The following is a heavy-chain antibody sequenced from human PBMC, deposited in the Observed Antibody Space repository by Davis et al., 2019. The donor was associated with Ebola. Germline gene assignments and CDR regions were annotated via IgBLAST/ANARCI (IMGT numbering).Heavy chain of an antibody. J-gene: IGHJ3*02. D-gene: IGHD3-16*01. CDR1: GGTFSSYA. V-gene: IGHV1-69*13. CDR2: IIPIFGTA. Sequence: SVKVSCKASGGTFSSYAISWVRQAPGQGLEWMGGIIPIFGTANYAQKFQGRVTITADESTSTAYMELSSLRSEDTAVYYCARDSYDYVWGSGDAFDIWGQGTMVTVSS. CDR3: ARDSYDYVWGSGDAFDI.